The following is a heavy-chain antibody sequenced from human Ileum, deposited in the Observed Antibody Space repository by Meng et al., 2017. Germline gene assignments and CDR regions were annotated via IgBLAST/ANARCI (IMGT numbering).Heavy chain of an antibody. J-gene: IGHJ5*02. D-gene: IGHD4-17*01. CDR2: IYPGDSDT. Sequence: GESLKISCKGSGYSFTSYWIGWVRQMPGKGLEWMGIIYPGDSDTRYSPSFQGQVTISADKSISTAYLQWSSLKASDTAMYYCARGHDLYDYGDYHWFDPWGQGTQVTVSS. V-gene: IGHV5-51*01. CDR3: ARGHDLYDYGDYHWFDP. CDR1: GYSFTSYW.